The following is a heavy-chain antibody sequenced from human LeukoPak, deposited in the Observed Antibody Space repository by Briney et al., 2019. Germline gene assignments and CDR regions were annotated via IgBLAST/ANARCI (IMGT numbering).Heavy chain of an antibody. Sequence: ASVKVSCKASGYTFIDYYLHWVRQAPGQGLEWMGWINPNSGDTNYAQKFQGRVTMTSDTPISTAYMDLSRLRSDDTALYYCARGTYYDSSAYSGVRLFDYWGQGTLATVSS. CDR3: ARGTYYDSSAYSGVRLFDY. CDR2: INPNSGDT. J-gene: IGHJ4*02. CDR1: GYTFIDYY. V-gene: IGHV1-2*02. D-gene: IGHD3-22*01.